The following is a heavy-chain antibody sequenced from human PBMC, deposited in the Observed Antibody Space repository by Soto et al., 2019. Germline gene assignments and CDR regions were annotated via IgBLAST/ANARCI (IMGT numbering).Heavy chain of an antibody. J-gene: IGHJ4*02. CDR1: GFTFSSYW. Sequence: GGSLRLSCAASGFTFSSYWMHWVRQAPGKGLVWVSRINSDGSSTSYADSVKGRFTISRDNAKNTLYLQMNSLRAEDTAVYYCARGEGYCSSTSCPDFDYWGQGTLVTVSS. CDR2: INSDGSST. D-gene: IGHD2-2*01. V-gene: IGHV3-74*01. CDR3: ARGEGYCSSTSCPDFDY.